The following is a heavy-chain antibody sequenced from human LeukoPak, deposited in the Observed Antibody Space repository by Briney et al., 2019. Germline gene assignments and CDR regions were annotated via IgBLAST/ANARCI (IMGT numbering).Heavy chain of an antibody. V-gene: IGHV1-46*01. Sequence: ASVKVSCKTSGYTFTSYYMHWVRQAPGQGLEWMGIINPSGGSTSYAQKFQGRVTMTRATSTSIVYMELSSLRSEDTAVYYCARSNNYYASSGYYAKTRRDFDYWGQGTLVTVSS. CDR2: INPSGGST. J-gene: IGHJ4*02. CDR3: ARSNNYYASSGYYAKTRRDFDY. CDR1: GYTFTSYY. D-gene: IGHD3-22*01.